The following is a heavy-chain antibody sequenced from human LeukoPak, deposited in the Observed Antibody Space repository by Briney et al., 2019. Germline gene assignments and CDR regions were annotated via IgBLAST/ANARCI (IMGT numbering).Heavy chain of an antibody. Sequence: GGSLRLSCAASGFTFSSYAMSWVRQAPGKGLEWVSAISGSGGSTYYADSVKGRLTISRDNSKNTLYLQMNSLRAEDTAVYYCVGFIVATINFDYWGQGTLVTVSS. D-gene: IGHD5-12*01. V-gene: IGHV3-23*01. CDR3: VGFIVATINFDY. J-gene: IGHJ4*02. CDR1: GFTFSSYA. CDR2: ISGSGGST.